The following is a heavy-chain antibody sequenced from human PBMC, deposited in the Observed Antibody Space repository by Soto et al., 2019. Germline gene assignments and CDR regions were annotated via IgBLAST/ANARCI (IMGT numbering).Heavy chain of an antibody. Sequence: EVQLLESGGGLVQPGGSLRLSCAASEFTFSSYAMSWVRQAPGKGLEWVSAISAGGDDTHYADSVKGRFTISRDNSKNTLYLQMISLRAEDTAVYYCAKGRSGGTYSGAIMPVDYWGQGTLGTVAA. CDR3: AKGRSGGTYSGAIMPVDY. V-gene: IGHV3-23*01. D-gene: IGHD1-7*01. CDR2: ISAGGDDT. CDR1: EFTFSSYA. J-gene: IGHJ4*02.